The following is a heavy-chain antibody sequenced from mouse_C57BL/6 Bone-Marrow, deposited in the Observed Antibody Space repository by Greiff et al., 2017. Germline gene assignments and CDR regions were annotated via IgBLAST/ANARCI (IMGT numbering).Heavy chain of an antibody. CDR2: ISSGSSTI. V-gene: IGHV5-17*01. CDR3: ANLIYGRAMDY. J-gene: IGHJ4*01. CDR1: GFTFSDYG. Sequence: EVQGVESGGGLVKPGGSLKLSCAASGFTFSDYGMHWVRQAPEKGLEWVAYISSGSSTIYYADTVKGRFTISRDNAKNTLFLQMTSLRSEDTAMYYCANLIYGRAMDYWGQGTSVTVSS. D-gene: IGHD1-2*01.